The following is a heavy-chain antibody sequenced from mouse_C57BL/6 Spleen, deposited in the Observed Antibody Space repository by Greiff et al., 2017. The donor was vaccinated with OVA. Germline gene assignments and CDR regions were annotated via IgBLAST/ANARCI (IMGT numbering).Heavy chain of an antibody. CDR1: GYAFSSSW. CDR3: ARKSYAMDY. J-gene: IGHJ4*01. CDR2: IYPGDGDT. V-gene: IGHV1-82*01. Sequence: VQLQESGPELVKPGASVKISCKASGYAFSSSWMNWVKQRPGKGLEWIGRIYPGDGDTNYNRKFKGKATLTADKSSSTAYMQLSSLTSEDSAVYFCARKSYAMDYWGQGTSVTVSS.